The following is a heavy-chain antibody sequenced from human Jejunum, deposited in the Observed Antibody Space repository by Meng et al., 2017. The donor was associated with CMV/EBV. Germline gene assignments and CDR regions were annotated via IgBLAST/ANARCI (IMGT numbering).Heavy chain of an antibody. CDR3: AFLVDTVTLTRDY. J-gene: IGHJ4*02. CDR1: GGTFSRNI. D-gene: IGHD5-18*01. Sequence: ASGGTFSRNIISWVRQAPGQGLEWMGRIIPMVGRPTYAQKFQGRVTISADKVTSTAYLEVTSLRSEDTAVYFCAFLVDTVTLTRDYWGQGTLVTVSS. CDR2: IIPMVGRP. V-gene: IGHV1-69*02.